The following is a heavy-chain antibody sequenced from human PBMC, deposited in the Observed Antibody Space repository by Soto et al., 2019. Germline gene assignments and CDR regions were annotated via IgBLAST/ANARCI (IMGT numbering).Heavy chain of an antibody. J-gene: IGHJ5*02. CDR1: GGSISSGDYY. D-gene: IGHD6-13*01. CDR2: IYYSGST. V-gene: IGHV4-30-4*02. CDR3: ARAKGIAAAFLIFDP. Sequence: SETLSLTCTVSGGSISSGDYYWSWIRQPPGKGLEWIGYIYYSGSTYYNPSLKSRVTISVDTSKNQFSLKLSSVTAADTAVYYCARAKGIAAAFLIFDPWGQGTLVTVSS.